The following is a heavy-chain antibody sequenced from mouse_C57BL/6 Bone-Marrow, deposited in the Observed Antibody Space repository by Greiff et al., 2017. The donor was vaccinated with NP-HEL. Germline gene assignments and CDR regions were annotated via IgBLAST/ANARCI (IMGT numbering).Heavy chain of an antibody. J-gene: IGHJ3*01. CDR1: GYAFTNYL. D-gene: IGHD1-1*01. Sequence: VQLQQSGAELVRPGTSVKVSYKASGYAFTNYLIEWVKQRPGQGLEWIGVLNPGSGGTNYNEKFKGKATLTADKSSSTAYMQLSSLTSEDSAVYFCVYYGSSRDWFAYWGQGTLVTVSA. CDR2: LNPGSGGT. CDR3: VYYGSSRDWFAY. V-gene: IGHV1-54*01.